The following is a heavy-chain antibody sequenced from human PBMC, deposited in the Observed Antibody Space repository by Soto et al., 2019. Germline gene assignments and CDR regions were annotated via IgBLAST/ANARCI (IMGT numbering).Heavy chain of an antibody. CDR2: IYYSGST. CDR3: ARHVQSSWERYYYYGMDV. Sequence: PSETLSLTCTVSGGSISSSSYYWGWIRQPPGKGLEWIGSIYYSGSTYYNPSLKSRVTISVDTSKNQFSLKLSSVTAADTAVYYCARHVQSSWERYYYYGMDVWGQGTTVTVS. CDR1: GGSISSSSYY. V-gene: IGHV4-39*01. J-gene: IGHJ6*02. D-gene: IGHD6-13*01.